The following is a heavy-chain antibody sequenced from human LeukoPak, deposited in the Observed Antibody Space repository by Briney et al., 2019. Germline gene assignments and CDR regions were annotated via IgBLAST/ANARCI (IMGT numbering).Heavy chain of an antibody. CDR3: AREYCSGGSCYSRRGYYYYMDV. D-gene: IGHD2-15*01. CDR2: IKQDGSEK. CDR1: GFTFSSYW. Sequence: PGGSLRLSCAASGFTFSSYWMSWVRQAPGKGLEWVANIKQDGSEKYYVDSVKGRFTISRDNAKNSLYLQMNSLRAEDTAVYYCAREYCSGGSCYSRRGYYYYMDVWGKGTTVTVSS. V-gene: IGHV3-7*01. J-gene: IGHJ6*03.